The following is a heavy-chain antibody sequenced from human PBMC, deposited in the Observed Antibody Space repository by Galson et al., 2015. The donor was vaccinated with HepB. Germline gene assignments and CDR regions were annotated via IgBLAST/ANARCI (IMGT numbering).Heavy chain of an antibody. V-gene: IGHV4-30-4*01. CDR3: ARAPNFYYYFDY. CDR1: GGSTSSGAYY. CDR2: IYYTGDT. D-gene: IGHD1-1*01. Sequence: LSLTCTVSGGSTSSGAYYWSWIRQPPGKGLEWIGFIYYTGDTYYNPSLKSRVTISVDTSKSQFSLRLTSVTAADTAVYYCARAPNFYYYFDYWGQGALVTVSS. J-gene: IGHJ4*02.